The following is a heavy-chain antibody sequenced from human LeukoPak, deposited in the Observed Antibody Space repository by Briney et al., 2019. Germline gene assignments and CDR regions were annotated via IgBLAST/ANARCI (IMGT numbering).Heavy chain of an antibody. Sequence: SETLSLTCTVSGASISSYYWSWIWQPAGKGLEWIGRIYSSRSIYNPSLKSRVTMSVDTSKNQFSLKLSSVTAADTAVYYCARHVFASVRRPKTNWFDPWGQGTLVTVSS. D-gene: IGHD3-10*02. CDR1: GASISSYY. CDR2: IYSSRS. J-gene: IGHJ5*02. V-gene: IGHV4-4*07. CDR3: ARHVFASVRRPKTNWFDP.